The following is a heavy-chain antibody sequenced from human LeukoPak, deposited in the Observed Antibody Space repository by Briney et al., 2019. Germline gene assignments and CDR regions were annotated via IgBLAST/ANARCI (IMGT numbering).Heavy chain of an antibody. Sequence: GGSLRLSCTASGFTLSTYWMTWVRQAPGKGLQWVANTKEDGSREYYVDSVKGRFTISRDNAKNSQYLQMNNLRAEDTAVYYCARDNPPNYDILTGYYDVLDIWGQGTMVTVSS. J-gene: IGHJ3*02. D-gene: IGHD3-9*01. V-gene: IGHV3-7*01. CDR3: ARDNPPNYDILTGYYDVLDI. CDR1: GFTLSTYW. CDR2: TKEDGSRE.